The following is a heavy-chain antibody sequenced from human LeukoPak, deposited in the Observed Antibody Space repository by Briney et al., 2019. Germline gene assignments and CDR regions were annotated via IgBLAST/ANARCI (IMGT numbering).Heavy chain of an antibody. V-gene: IGHV3-21*01. CDR2: ISSSSSYI. D-gene: IGHD3-10*02. CDR1: GFTFSSYS. J-gene: IGHJ6*04. CDR3: AELGITMIGGV. Sequence: GGSLRLSCAASGFTFSSYSMNWVRQAPGKGLEWVSSISSSSSYIYYADSVQGRFTISRDNAKNSLYLQMNSLRAEDTAVYYCAELGITMIGGVWGKGTTVTISS.